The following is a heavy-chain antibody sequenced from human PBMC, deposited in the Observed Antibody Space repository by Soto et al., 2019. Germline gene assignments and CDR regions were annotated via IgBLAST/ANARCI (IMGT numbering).Heavy chain of an antibody. CDR3: SRDNSGYFPTN. Sequence: PSETLSLTCSVSGGSVNSANYYWSWMRQPPGKGLEWIGFIYYNGNTKYNPSLKSRVTISLDTSKNQSSLNLTSVTAADAAVYYCSRDNSGYFPTNWDQGTLVTVSS. J-gene: IGHJ4*02. D-gene: IGHD3-22*01. V-gene: IGHV4-61*01. CDR2: IYYNGNT. CDR1: GGSVNSANYY.